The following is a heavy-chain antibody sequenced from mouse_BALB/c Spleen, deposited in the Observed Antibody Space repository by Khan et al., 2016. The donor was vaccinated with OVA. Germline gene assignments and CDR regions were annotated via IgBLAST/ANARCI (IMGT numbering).Heavy chain of an antibody. V-gene: IGHV9-3-1*01. CDR1: GYTFTSYG. CDR3: ARPPYFSYTLDH. D-gene: IGHD2-10*01. Sequence: QIQLVQSGPELKKPGETVKISCKASGYTFTSYGMNWVKQSPGKALKWMGWINTYTGEPTCADDFKGRFAFSLETSASTAYLQINNLKNEDTATYFCARPPYFSYTLDHWGQGTSVTVSS. J-gene: IGHJ4*01. CDR2: INTYTGEP.